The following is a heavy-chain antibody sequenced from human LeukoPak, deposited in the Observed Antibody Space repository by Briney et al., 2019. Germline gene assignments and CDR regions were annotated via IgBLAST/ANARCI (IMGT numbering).Heavy chain of an antibody. CDR1: GFTFSDYY. CDR2: ISSSGSTI. CDR3: ARDWEDIVVVPAAIAGVNWFDP. D-gene: IGHD2-2*01. V-gene: IGHV3-11*04. Sequence: PGGSLRLSCAASGFTFSDYYMSWIRQAPGKGLEGVSYISSSGSTIYYADSVKGRFTISRDNAKNSLYLQMNSLRAEDTAVYYCARDWEDIVVVPAAIAGVNWFDPWGQGTLVTVSS. J-gene: IGHJ5*02.